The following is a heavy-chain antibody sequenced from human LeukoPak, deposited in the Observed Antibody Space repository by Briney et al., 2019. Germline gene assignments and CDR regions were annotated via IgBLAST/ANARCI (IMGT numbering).Heavy chain of an antibody. CDR2: INHSGST. CDR1: GGSFSGYY. CDR3: ARKRAYCGGDCYYYYYGMDV. Sequence: SETLSLTCAVYGGSFSGYYWSWIRQPPGKGLEWIGEINHSGSTNYNPSLKSRVTISVDTSKNQFSLKLSSVTAADTAVYYCARKRAYCGGDCYYYYYGMDVWGQGTTVTVSS. D-gene: IGHD2-21*02. V-gene: IGHV4-34*01. J-gene: IGHJ6*02.